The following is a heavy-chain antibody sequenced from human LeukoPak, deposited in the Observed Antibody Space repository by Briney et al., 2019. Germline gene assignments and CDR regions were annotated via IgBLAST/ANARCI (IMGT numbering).Heavy chain of an antibody. CDR3: GLHKSCDSGLGWYYGMDV. Sequence: SVKVSCKASGGTFSSYAISWVRQAPGQGLEWMGRIIPILGIANYAQKFQGRVTITADKSTSTAYMELSSLRSEDTAVYYCGLHKSCDSGLGWYYGMDVWGQGTTVTVSS. V-gene: IGHV1-69*04. CDR1: GGTFSSYA. J-gene: IGHJ6*02. CDR2: IIPILGIA. D-gene: IGHD6-19*01.